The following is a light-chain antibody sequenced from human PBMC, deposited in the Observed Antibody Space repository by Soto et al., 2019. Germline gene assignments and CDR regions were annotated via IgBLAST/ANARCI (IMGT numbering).Light chain of an antibody. J-gene: IGLJ2*01. V-gene: IGLV1-40*01. Sequence: QSVLTQPPSVSGAPGQTVTISCSGNSSNIGTGYDVHWYQQLPRTAPRLLIYGNNNRPSGVSDRFSGSKSGTSASLAITGLQTADEADYYCQSYDRSLSGSVFGGGTKVTVL. CDR2: GNN. CDR1: SSNIGTGYD. CDR3: QSYDRSLSGSV.